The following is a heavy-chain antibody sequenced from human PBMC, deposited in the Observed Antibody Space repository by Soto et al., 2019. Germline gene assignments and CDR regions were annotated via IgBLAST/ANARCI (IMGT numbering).Heavy chain of an antibody. CDR3: ARAEDFHYYNYALDV. Sequence: GSLRLSCTPSGITFSNYGMHWVRQAPGKGLEWVAVVWNDGSNKFYAESVRGRFTISRDNSKNTLYLQMNSLRAEDTAEYYCARAEDFHYYNYALDVWGQGTTVTVSS. CDR2: VWNDGSNK. V-gene: IGHV3-33*01. CDR1: GITFSNYG. J-gene: IGHJ6*02.